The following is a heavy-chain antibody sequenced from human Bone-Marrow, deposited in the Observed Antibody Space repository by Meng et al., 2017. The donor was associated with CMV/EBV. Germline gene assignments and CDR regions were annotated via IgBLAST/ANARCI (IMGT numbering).Heavy chain of an antibody. Sequence: GGSLRLSCAASGLTFSSFWMSWVRQAPGKGLEWVANIKQDGSEKYYVDSVKGRFTISRDNAKNSLYLQMNSLRAEDTAVYYCARRGYSYGYHIFDYWGQGTLVTVSS. D-gene: IGHD5-18*01. CDR2: IKQDGSEK. J-gene: IGHJ4*02. CDR1: GLTFSSFW. V-gene: IGHV3-7*01. CDR3: ARRGYSYGYHIFDY.